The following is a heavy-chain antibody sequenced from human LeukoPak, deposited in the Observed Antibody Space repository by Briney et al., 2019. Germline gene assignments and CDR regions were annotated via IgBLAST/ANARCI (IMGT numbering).Heavy chain of an antibody. Sequence: PSETLSLTCGVYGGSFYGYYWSWIRQAPGKGLEWIGEINHSGSSNYNPSLKSRVTISVDTSKNQFSLKLSSVTAADTAVYYCARGFRMIRGVFISFRVFDIWGPGTMVTVSS. J-gene: IGHJ3*02. D-gene: IGHD3-10*01. CDR1: GGSFYGYY. CDR2: INHSGSS. V-gene: IGHV4-34*01. CDR3: ARGFRMIRGVFISFRVFDI.